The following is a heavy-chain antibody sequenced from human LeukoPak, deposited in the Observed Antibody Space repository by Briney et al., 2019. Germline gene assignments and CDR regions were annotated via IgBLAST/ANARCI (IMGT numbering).Heavy chain of an antibody. J-gene: IGHJ4*02. V-gene: IGHV3-30-3*01. CDR3: AREDYGGNTFDY. Sequence: GGSLRLSCAASGFTFSSYAMHWVRQAPGKGLEWVAVISYDGSNKYYADSVKGRFTISRDNSKNTLYLQMNSLRAEDTAVYYCAREDYGGNTFDYWGQGTLVTVSS. D-gene: IGHD4-23*01. CDR2: ISYDGSNK. CDR1: GFTFSSYA.